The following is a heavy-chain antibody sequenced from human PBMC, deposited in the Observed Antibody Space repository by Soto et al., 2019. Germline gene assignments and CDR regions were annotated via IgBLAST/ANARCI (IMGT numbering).Heavy chain of an antibody. D-gene: IGHD3-10*01. J-gene: IGHJ6*02. V-gene: IGHV4-34*01. Sequence: QVQLQQWGAGLLKPSETLSLTCAVYGGSFSGYYWSWIRQPPGKGLEWIGEINHSGSTNYNPSLKRRVTISVDTSKNQFSLKLSSVTAADTAVYYCARGRGTMVRGVTYYYYGMDVWGQGTTVTVSS. CDR1: GGSFSGYY. CDR2: INHSGST. CDR3: ARGRGTMVRGVTYYYYGMDV.